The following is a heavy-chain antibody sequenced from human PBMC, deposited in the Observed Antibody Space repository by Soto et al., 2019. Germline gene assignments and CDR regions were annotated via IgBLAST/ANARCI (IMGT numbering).Heavy chain of an antibody. V-gene: IGHV3-30*18. CDR3: AKKEPGTVEALPDS. CDR2: IAYDGSNI. Sequence: QVQLVESGGGVVQPGGSLRLSCAASGFTFSIYGMHWVRQAPGKGLEWVAVIAYDGSNIHYSDSVKGRFTISRDNSKNTLYLQMNGLRVADTAVYFCAKKEPGTVEALPDSWGQGTLVTVSS. J-gene: IGHJ4*02. CDR1: GFTFSIYG. D-gene: IGHD1-26*01.